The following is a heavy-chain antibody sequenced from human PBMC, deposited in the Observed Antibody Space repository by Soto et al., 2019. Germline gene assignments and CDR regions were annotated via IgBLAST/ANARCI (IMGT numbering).Heavy chain of an antibody. CDR2: IYHSGST. CDR1: GGSISSSNW. D-gene: IGHD3-22*01. CDR3: ARGWWNNHYYHRNFLYFDY. Sequence: QVQLQESGPGLVKPSGTLSLTCAVSGGSISSSNWWSWVRQPPGKGLEWIGEIYHSGSTNYNPSLKSRVTISVDKSKNQFSLKLSSVTAADTAVYYCARGWWNNHYYHRNFLYFDYWGQGTLVTVSS. V-gene: IGHV4-4*02. J-gene: IGHJ4*02.